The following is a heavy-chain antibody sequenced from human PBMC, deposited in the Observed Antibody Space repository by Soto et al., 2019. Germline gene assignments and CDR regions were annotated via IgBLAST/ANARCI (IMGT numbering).Heavy chain of an antibody. D-gene: IGHD6-19*01. CDR3: ARDGGAGTIVAGSQDTYSYHRMHV. Sequence: EVQLVDSGGSLIQPGGSLRLSCGASGFTVSGNSLSWVRQAPGKGLDWVSYIFVDGSTYYADSVRGRFSISRDISKNTLCLPRNNLRAEDTALYYCARDGGAGTIVAGSQDTYSYHRMHVGCQVTTVTVSS. V-gene: IGHV3-53*01. CDR2: IFVDGST. J-gene: IGHJ6*02. CDR1: GFTVSGNS.